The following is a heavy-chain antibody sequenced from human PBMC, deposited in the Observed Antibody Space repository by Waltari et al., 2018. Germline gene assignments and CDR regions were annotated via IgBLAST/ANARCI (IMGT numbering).Heavy chain of an antibody. Sequence: QVQLVQSGAEVKKPGASVKVSCKASGYTFTSYAMHWVRQAPGQRLEWMGWSNAGNGNTKYSQKFQGRVTITRDTSASTAYMALSSLRSEDTAVYYCAGGPSSGWFDPWGQGTLVTVSS. J-gene: IGHJ5*02. CDR1: GYTFTSYA. V-gene: IGHV1-3*01. D-gene: IGHD6-19*01. CDR2: SNAGNGNT. CDR3: AGGPSSGWFDP.